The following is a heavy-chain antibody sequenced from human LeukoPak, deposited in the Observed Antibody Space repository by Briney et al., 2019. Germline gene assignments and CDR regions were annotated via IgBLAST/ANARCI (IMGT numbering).Heavy chain of an antibody. J-gene: IGHJ5*02. Sequence: PSETLSLTCAVYGGSFSGYYWSWIRQPPGKGLEWIGEINHSGSTNYNPSLKSRVTISVDTSKNQFSLKLSSVTAADTAVYYCARVVTERPDWFDPWGQGTLVTDSS. D-gene: IGHD4-23*01. CDR2: INHSGST. CDR1: GGSFSGYY. V-gene: IGHV4-34*01. CDR3: ARVVTERPDWFDP.